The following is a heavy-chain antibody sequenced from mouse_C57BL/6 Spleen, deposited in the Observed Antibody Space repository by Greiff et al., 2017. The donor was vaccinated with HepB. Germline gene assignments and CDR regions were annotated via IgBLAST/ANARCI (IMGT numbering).Heavy chain of an antibody. D-gene: IGHD2-12*01. Sequence: VQLQQSGAELVRPGASVKLSCKASGYTFTDYYINWVKQRPGQGLEWIARIYPGSGNTYYNEKFKGKATLTAEKSSSTAYMQLSSLTSEDSAVYFCARGAYYSLFDYWGQGTTLTVSS. CDR3: ARGAYYSLFDY. V-gene: IGHV1-76*01. CDR2: IYPGSGNT. CDR1: GYTFTDYY. J-gene: IGHJ2*01.